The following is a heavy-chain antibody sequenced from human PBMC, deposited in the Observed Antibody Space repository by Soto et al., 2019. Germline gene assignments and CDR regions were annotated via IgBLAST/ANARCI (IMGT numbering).Heavy chain of an antibody. J-gene: IGHJ3*01. CDR3: GRGRSCTGGSCHSPLSDAFDF. CDR2: TTACNGNT. CDR1: GYTFTSYG. Sequence: ASVKVSCKASGYTFTSYGISWVRQAPGQGLGWMGWTTACNGNTDYAQKFQGRVTMTTDTSPSTAYMELRSLRFDDTAVYYCGRGRSCTGGSCHSPLSDAFDFWGQGIMVTVSS. D-gene: IGHD2-15*01. V-gene: IGHV1-18*01.